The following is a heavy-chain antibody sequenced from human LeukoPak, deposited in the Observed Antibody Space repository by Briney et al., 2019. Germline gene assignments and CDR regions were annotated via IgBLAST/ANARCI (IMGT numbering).Heavy chain of an antibody. CDR1: GGSISSSSYY. Sequence: TSETLSLTCTVSGGSISSSSYYWSWIRQPPGKGLEWIGYIYYSGSTNYNPSLKSRVTISVDTSKNQFSLKLSSVTAADTAVYYCARRCCSGGLWGGWFDPWGQGTLVTVSS. CDR2: IYYSGST. V-gene: IGHV4-61*05. CDR3: ARRCCSGGLWGGWFDP. D-gene: IGHD2-15*01. J-gene: IGHJ5*02.